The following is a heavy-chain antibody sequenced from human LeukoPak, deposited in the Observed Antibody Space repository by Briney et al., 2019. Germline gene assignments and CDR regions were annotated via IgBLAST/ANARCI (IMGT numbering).Heavy chain of an antibody. J-gene: IGHJ3*02. D-gene: IGHD4-17*01. CDR3: AKDLSQDYGDYGGPGNAFDI. Sequence: GGSLRLSCAASGFTFDDYAMHWVRQAPWKGLEWVSGISWNSGSIGYADSVKGRFTISRDNAKNSLYLQMNSLRAEDTALYYCAKDLSQDYGDYGGPGNAFDIWGQGTMVTVSS. CDR1: GFTFDDYA. CDR2: ISWNSGSI. V-gene: IGHV3-9*01.